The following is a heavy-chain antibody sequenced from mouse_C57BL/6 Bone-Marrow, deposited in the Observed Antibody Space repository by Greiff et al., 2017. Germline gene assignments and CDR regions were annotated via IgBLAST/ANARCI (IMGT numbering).Heavy chain of an antibody. Sequence: VKLVESGAELARPGASVKLSCKASGYTFTSYGISWVKQRTGQGLEWIGEIYPRSGNTYYNEKFKGKATLTADKSSSTAYMELRSLTSEDSAVYFCARLATTDAYWGQGTLVTVSA. CDR2: IYPRSGNT. CDR3: ARLATTDAY. V-gene: IGHV1-81*01. CDR1: GYTFTSYG. J-gene: IGHJ3*01. D-gene: IGHD1-1*01.